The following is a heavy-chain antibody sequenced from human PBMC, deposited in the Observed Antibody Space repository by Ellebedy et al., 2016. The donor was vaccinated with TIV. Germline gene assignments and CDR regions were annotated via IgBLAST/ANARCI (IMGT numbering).Heavy chain of an antibody. D-gene: IGHD6-6*01. CDR2: ISSTSSYI. V-gene: IGHV3-21*01. Sequence: GGSLRLSCAASGFTFSSYTMNWVRQAPGKGLEWVSSISSTSSYIYYADSVKGRFTISRDSAKNSLYLQMNSLRAEDTAVYYCARDRSSSSIRSYGMDVWGQGTTVTVSS. J-gene: IGHJ6*02. CDR3: ARDRSSSSIRSYGMDV. CDR1: GFTFSSYT.